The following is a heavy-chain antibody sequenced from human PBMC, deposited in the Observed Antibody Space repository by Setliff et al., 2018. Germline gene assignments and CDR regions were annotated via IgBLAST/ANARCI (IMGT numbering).Heavy chain of an antibody. D-gene: IGHD3-10*01. CDR3: ARFWEYPLNWFDP. CDR2: IFPSGST. V-gene: IGHV4-61*02. Sequence: SETLSLTCTVSGGSISSGSYYWSWIRQPAGKGLEWIGRIFPSGSTNYNPSLKSRVTISVDTSKNQFSLKLSSVTAADTAVYYCARFWEYPLNWFDPWGQGSLVTVSS. CDR1: GGSISSGSYY. J-gene: IGHJ5*02.